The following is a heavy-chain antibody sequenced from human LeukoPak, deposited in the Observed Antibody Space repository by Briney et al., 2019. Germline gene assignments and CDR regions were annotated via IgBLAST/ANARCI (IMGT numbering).Heavy chain of an antibody. Sequence: PSETLSLTCAVYGGSFSGYYWSWIRQPPGKGLEWIGYIYYSGSTNYNPSLKSRVTISVDTSKNQFSLKLSSVTAADTAVYYCARDWGYDSSGTRTYGMDVWGQGTTVTVSS. CDR3: ARDWGYDSSGTRTYGMDV. J-gene: IGHJ6*02. D-gene: IGHD3-22*01. CDR1: GGSFSGYY. V-gene: IGHV4-59*01. CDR2: IYYSGST.